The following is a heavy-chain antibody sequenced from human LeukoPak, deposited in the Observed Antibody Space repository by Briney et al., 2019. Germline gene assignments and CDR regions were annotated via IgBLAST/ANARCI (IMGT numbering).Heavy chain of an antibody. J-gene: IGHJ4*02. CDR2: IIPILGIA. D-gene: IGHD2-15*01. CDR3: ATPHGGYCSRGSCYSGS. Sequence: GASVKVSCKASGGTFSSYTISWVRQAPGQGLEWMGRIIPILGIANYAQKFQGRVTITADKSTCTAYMELSSLRSEDTAVYYCATPHGGYCSRGSCYSGSWGQGALVTVSS. CDR1: GGTFSSYT. V-gene: IGHV1-69*02.